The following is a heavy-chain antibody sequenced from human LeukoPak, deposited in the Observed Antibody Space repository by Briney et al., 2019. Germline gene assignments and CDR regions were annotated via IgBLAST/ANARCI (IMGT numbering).Heavy chain of an antibody. CDR2: IKQDGSEK. CDR1: GFTFSSYW. Sequence: GGSLRLSCAASGFTFSSYWMSWVRQAPGKGLEWVANIKQDGSEKYYVDSVKGRFTISRDNAKNSLDLQMNSLRVEDTGIYYCVKVAKYYYGSETYYFFEHWGQGTPVTASS. V-gene: IGHV3-7*01. D-gene: IGHD3-10*01. CDR3: VKVAKYYYGSETYYFFEH. J-gene: IGHJ4*02.